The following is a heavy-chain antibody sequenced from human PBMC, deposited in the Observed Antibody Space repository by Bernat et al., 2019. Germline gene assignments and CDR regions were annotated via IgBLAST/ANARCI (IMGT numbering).Heavy chain of an antibody. J-gene: IGHJ6*02. Sequence: EVQLVESGGGLVQPGGSLRLSCAASGFTVSSNYMSWVRQAPGKGLEWVSVIYSGGSTYYADSVKGRFTISRDNSKNTLYLQMNSLRAEDTAVYYCARGVLESLTPLHYYYYGMDVWGQGTTVTVFS. D-gene: IGHD1-20*01. CDR2: IYSGGST. CDR3: ARGVLESLTPLHYYYYGMDV. CDR1: GFTVSSNY. V-gene: IGHV3-66*01.